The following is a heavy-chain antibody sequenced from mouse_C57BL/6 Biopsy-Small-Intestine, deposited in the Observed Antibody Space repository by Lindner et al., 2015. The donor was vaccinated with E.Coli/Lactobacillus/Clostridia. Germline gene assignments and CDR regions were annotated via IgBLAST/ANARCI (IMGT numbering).Heavy chain of an antibody. Sequence: VQLQESGAELVRPGTSVKVSCKASGYAFTNYLIEWVKQRPGQGLEWIGVINPGSGGTNYNEKFEGKATLTADKSSSTAYMQLSSLTSEDSAVYFCARTIYYDYDFDYWGQGTTLTVSS. CDR2: INPGSGGT. D-gene: IGHD2-4*01. J-gene: IGHJ2*01. CDR1: GYAFTNYL. CDR3: ARTIYYDYDFDY. V-gene: IGHV1-54*01.